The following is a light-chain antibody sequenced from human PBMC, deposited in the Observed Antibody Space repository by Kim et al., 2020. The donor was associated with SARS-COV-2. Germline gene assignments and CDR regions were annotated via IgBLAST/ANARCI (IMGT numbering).Light chain of an antibody. CDR3: QVWDSSSDHSV. CDR2: YDN. CDR1: NIASKS. J-gene: IGLJ2*01. Sequence: APGKTARITCGGNNIASKSVHWYQQKPGQAPVLVIYYDNDRPSGIPERFSGSNSGNTATLTISRVEAGDEADYYCQVWDSSSDHSVFGGGTQLTVL. V-gene: IGLV3-21*04.